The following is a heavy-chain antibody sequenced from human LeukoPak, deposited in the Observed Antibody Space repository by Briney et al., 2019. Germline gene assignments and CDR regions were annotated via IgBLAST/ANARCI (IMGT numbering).Heavy chain of an antibody. J-gene: IGHJ6*02. D-gene: IGHD6-25*01. CDR1: GYTFTGYY. V-gene: IGHV1-2*02. CDR3: ARLLTAAGDYAMDV. CDR2: MNPNSGGT. Sequence: ASVKVPRKASGYTFTGYYVHWVRQAPGQGLEWMGWMNPNSGGTSYAQKFQGRVTMTRDTSISTAYMELSRLRSDDTAVYYCARLLTAAGDYAMDVWGQGTTVTVSS.